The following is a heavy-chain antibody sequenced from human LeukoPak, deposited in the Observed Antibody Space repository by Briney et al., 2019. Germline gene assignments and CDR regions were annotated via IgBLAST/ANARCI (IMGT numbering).Heavy chain of an antibody. Sequence: SETLSLTCTVAGGSISSSSYYWGWIRQPPGKGLAWIGNIFYSGSTYYNPSLKSRVTISVDTSRSQFSLKLNSVTAADTAVYYCGRIWFGAYYFDSGGQGTLVTVSS. CDR3: GRIWFGAYYFDS. D-gene: IGHD3-10*01. CDR2: IFYSGST. CDR1: GGSISSSSYY. V-gene: IGHV4-39*01. J-gene: IGHJ4*02.